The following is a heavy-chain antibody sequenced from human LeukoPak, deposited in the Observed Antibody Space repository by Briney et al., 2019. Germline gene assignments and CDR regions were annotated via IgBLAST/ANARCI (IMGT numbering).Heavy chain of an antibody. CDR2: ISAYNGNT. V-gene: IGHV1-18*04. CDR3: ARQTSPPGRYLDWLFYFDY. D-gene: IGHD3-9*01. J-gene: IGHJ4*02. Sequence: ASVTVSCKASGYTFTSYGISWVRQAPGQGLEWMGWISAYNGNTNYAQKLQGRVTMTTDTSTSTAYMELRSLRSDDTAVYYCARQTSPPGRYLDWLFYFDYWGQGTLVTVSS. CDR1: GYTFTSYG.